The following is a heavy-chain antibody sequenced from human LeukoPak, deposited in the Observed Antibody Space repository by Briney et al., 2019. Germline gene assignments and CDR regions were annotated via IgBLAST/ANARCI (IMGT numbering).Heavy chain of an antibody. V-gene: IGHV4-34*01. CDR2: INHSGST. CDR3: ARGLYGYYDRSGNLGGY. J-gene: IGHJ4*02. Sequence: PSETLSLTCAVYGGSFSGYYWSWIRQPPGKGLEWIGEINHSGSTNYNPSLKSRVTISVDTSKNQFSLKLSSVTAADTAVYYCARGLYGYYDRSGNLGGYWGQGTLVTVSS. CDR1: GGSFSGYY. D-gene: IGHD3-22*01.